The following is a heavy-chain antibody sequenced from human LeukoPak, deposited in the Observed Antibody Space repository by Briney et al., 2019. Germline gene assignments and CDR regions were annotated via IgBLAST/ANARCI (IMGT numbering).Heavy chain of an antibody. J-gene: IGHJ5*02. CDR3: ARGYSSGWYNWFDP. V-gene: IGHV1-69*05. D-gene: IGHD6-19*01. CDR1: GGTFSSYA. CDR2: IIPIFGTA. Sequence: ASVKVSCKASGGTFSSYAISWVRQAPGQGLEWMGGIIPIFGTANYAQKFQGRVTITTDESTSTAYMELSSLRSEDTAVYYCARGYSSGWYNWFDPWGQGTLVTVPS.